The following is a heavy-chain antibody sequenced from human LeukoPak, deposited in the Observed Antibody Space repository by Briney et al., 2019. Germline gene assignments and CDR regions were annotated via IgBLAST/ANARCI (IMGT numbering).Heavy chain of an antibody. D-gene: IGHD6-6*01. CDR2: IKQDGSMK. J-gene: IGHJ4*02. Sequence: GGSLRLSCAASGFSFSNYWMSWVRQAPGKGLEWVANIKQDGSMKGYVDSVKGRFTISRDNAKNSQYLQMNSLRADDTAVYFCAMIEQVVSNVEGGYWGQGTLVTVSS. CDR1: GFSFSNYW. CDR3: AMIEQVVSNVEGGY. V-gene: IGHV3-7*01.